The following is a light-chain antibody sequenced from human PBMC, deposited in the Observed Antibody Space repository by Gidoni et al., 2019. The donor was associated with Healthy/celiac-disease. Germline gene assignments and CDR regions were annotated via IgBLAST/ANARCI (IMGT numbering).Light chain of an antibody. Sequence: PSRSSASVGNRATITCHGRQDISNYLNWYQQKAGTAPKLLIYDASKLETGVPCRFSGSGAGTDFTFTISSLQPEDIATYYCQQYDNPPVTFGPGTKVDIK. CDR2: DAS. V-gene: IGKV1-33*01. CDR1: QDISNY. CDR3: QQYDNPPVT. J-gene: IGKJ3*01.